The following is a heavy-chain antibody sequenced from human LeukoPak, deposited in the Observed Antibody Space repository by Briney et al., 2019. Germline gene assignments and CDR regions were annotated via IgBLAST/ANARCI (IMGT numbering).Heavy chain of an antibody. D-gene: IGHD3-9*01. CDR1: GFTFSSSW. CDR3: AKAPRYDPEWFDY. Sequence: GGSLRLSCAASGFTFSSSWMHWVRQAPGKGLEWVSGISWNSGSIGYADSVKGRFTISRDNAKNSLYLQMNSLRAEDTALYYCAKAPRYDPEWFDYWGQGTLVTVSS. CDR2: ISWNSGSI. J-gene: IGHJ4*02. V-gene: IGHV3-9*01.